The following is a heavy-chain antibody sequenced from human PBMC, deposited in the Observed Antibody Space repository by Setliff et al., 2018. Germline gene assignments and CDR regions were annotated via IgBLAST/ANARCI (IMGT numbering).Heavy chain of an antibody. CDR3: ARRGERFFNWFDP. J-gene: IGHJ5*02. D-gene: IGHD2-21*01. V-gene: IGHV5-51*01. Sequence: GESLKISCKGSGYSFTDYWIAWVRQTPGKGLEWMGTIYPGNADTRYSPSFQGQVTISTDTSINTAFLQWNNLKASDTAVYYSARRGERFFNWFDPWGQGTLVAVSS. CDR1: GYSFTDYW. CDR2: IYPGNADT.